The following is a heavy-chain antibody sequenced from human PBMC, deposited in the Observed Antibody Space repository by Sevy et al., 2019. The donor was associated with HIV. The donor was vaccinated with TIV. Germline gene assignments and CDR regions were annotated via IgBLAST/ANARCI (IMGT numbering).Heavy chain of an antibody. CDR3: ARTYYYGSGSPPADY. D-gene: IGHD3-10*01. J-gene: IGHJ4*02. V-gene: IGHV3-11*01. Sequence: GGSLRLSCAASGFTFSDYYMSWIRQAPGKGLEWVSYISSSGSTIYYADSVKGRFTISRDNAKNSLYLQMNSLRAEDTAMYYCARTYYYGSGSPPADYWGQGTLVTVSS. CDR1: GFTFSDYY. CDR2: ISSSGSTI.